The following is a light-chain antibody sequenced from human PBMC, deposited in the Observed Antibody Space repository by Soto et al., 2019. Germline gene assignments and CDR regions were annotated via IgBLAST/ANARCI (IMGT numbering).Light chain of an antibody. CDR3: QQTYNIVWT. CDR2: AAS. Sequence: DIQMTQSPSSLSASVGDRVTITCRASQSISTYLNWYQQKPGKAPKLLISAASSLQSGVPSRFSGSGSGTEFTLTISSLQPEDFATYHCQQTYNIVWTFGQGTKVEIK. J-gene: IGKJ1*01. CDR1: QSISTY. V-gene: IGKV1-39*01.